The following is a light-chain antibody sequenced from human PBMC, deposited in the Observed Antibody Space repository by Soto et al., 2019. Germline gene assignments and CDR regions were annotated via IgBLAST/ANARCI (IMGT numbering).Light chain of an antibody. CDR3: AAWDDSLNARYV. Sequence: QSVLTQPPSASGTPGQRVTISCSGSISNIATKSVNWYQQLPGTAPKLLICSNSQRSSGVPDRFSGSKSGTSASLAIRGLQSEDEADYYCAAWDDSLNARYVFGTGTKLTVL. J-gene: IGLJ1*01. CDR2: SNS. CDR1: ISNIATKS. V-gene: IGLV1-44*01.